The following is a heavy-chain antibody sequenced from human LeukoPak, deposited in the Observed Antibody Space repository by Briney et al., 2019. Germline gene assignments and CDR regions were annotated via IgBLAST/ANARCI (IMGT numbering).Heavy chain of an antibody. CDR1: GGSISSGSYY. CDR3: ASRKLGNDY. J-gene: IGHJ4*02. V-gene: IGHV4-61*02. CDR2: IYTSGST. Sequence: SETLSLTCTVSGGSISSGSYYWSWIRQPAGKGLEWIGRIYTSGSTNYNPSLKSRVTISADTSKNQFSLKLISVTAADTAVYYCASRKLGNDYWGQGTLVTVSS. D-gene: IGHD7-27*01.